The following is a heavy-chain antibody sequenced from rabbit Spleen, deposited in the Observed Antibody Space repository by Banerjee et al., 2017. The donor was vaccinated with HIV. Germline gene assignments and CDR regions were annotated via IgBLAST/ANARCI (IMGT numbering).Heavy chain of an antibody. CDR2: INTATGKA. CDR1: GFSFSDRDV. CDR3: ARDLPGAIGWNFYL. J-gene: IGHJ4*01. D-gene: IGHD3-1*01. V-gene: IGHV1S45*01. Sequence: QEQLEESGGGLVKPEGSLTLTCKASGFSFSDRDVMCWVRQAPGKGLEWIACINTATGKAVYASWAKGRFTMYKTSSTTVTLQMTSLTAADTAKYFCARDLPGAIGWNFYLWGPGTLVTVS.